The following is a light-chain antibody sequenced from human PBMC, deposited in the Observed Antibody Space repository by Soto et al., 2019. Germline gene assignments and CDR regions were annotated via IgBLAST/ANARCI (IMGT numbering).Light chain of an antibody. Sequence: QSALTQPASVSGSPGQSITISCTGTNSDVGAYNYVSWYQQHPGKAPKLMISEVSNRPSGVSNRFSASKSGNTASLTISGLQAEDEATYYCSSYSSSSTLVFGTGTKVTVL. V-gene: IGLV2-14*01. CDR3: SSYSSSSTLV. CDR1: NSDVGAYNY. CDR2: EVS. J-gene: IGLJ1*01.